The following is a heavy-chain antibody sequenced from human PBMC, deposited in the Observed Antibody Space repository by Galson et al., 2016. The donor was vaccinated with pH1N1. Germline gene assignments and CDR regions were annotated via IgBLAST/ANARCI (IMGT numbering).Heavy chain of an antibody. D-gene: IGHD3-3*01. CDR2: VSYDGSNK. Sequence: SLRLSCAASGFTFSDYPMHWVRQTPGKGLECVALVSYDGSNKYYADSVKGRFTISRDNSKNTLYLQMNSLRAEDTAVCYCARDPGYYGLGDPFDMWGQGTMVTVSS. CDR3: ARDPGYYGLGDPFDM. CDR1: GFTFSDYP. J-gene: IGHJ3*02. V-gene: IGHV3-30-3*01.